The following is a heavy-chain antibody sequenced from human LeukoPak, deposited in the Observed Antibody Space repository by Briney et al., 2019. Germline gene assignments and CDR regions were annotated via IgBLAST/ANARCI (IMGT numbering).Heavy chain of an antibody. Sequence: PSETLSLTCTVSGGSISSGGYYWSWIRQPPGKGLEWIGYIYHSGSTYYNPSLKSRVTISVDTSKNQFSLKLTSVTAADTAIYYCARDYTLYISGWFLDYWAQGTLVTVSS. V-gene: IGHV4-30-2*01. CDR3: ARDYTLYISGWFLDY. J-gene: IGHJ4*02. CDR1: GGSISSGGYY. D-gene: IGHD6-19*01. CDR2: IYHSGST.